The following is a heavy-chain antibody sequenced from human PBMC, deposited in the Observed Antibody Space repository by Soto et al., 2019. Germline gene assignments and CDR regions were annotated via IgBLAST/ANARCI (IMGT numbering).Heavy chain of an antibody. V-gene: IGHV1-2*04. CDR1: RYSFTDYH. CDR3: ARGDSTDCSNGVCSFFYNHDMDV. Sequence: ASVKVSCKASRYSFTDYHIHWVRQAPGQGLEWLGRINPKSGGTSTAQKFQGWVTMTTDTSISTASMELTRLTSDDTAIYYCARGDSTDCSNGVCSFFYNHDMDVWGQGTTVTVSS. CDR2: INPKSGGT. D-gene: IGHD2-8*01. J-gene: IGHJ6*02.